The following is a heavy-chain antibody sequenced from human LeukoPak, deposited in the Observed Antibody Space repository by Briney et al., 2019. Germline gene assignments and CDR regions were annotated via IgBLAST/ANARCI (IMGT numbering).Heavy chain of an antibody. D-gene: IGHD3-22*01. J-gene: IGHJ4*02. CDR1: GFTFSSSA. CDR2: ISNNGGYT. V-gene: IGHV3-23*01. Sequence: GGSLRLSCAASGFTFSSSAMSWVRQAPGKGLEWVSAISNNGGYTYYADSVQGRFTISRDNSKSTLCLQMNSLRAEDTAVYYCARGQGYYDSSGYSYWGQGTLVTVSS. CDR3: ARGQGYYDSSGYSY.